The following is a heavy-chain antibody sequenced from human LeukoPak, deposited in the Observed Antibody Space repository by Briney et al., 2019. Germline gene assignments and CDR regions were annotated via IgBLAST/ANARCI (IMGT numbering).Heavy chain of an antibody. J-gene: IGHJ4*02. D-gene: IGHD5-12*01. CDR1: GFTFSNAG. CDR3: AGERGGYGFY. V-gene: IGHV3-48*04. CDR2: ISSSGSTL. Sequence: GGSLRLSCTASGFTFSNAGMNWVRQSPGKGLEWISYISSSGSTLYYADSVKGRFTISRDDAKNSLYLQMNSLRGDDTAMYYCAGERGGYGFYWGQGTLVTVSS.